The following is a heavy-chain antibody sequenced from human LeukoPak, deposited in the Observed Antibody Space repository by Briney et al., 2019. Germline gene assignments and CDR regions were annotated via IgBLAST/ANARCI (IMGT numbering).Heavy chain of an antibody. CDR3: ARAYYYGSGSYYNYFDY. D-gene: IGHD3-10*01. J-gene: IGHJ4*02. Sequence: PSETLSLTCAVSGGSVSSSYWWSWVRQPPGKGLEWIGRIYTSGSTNYNPSLKSRVTMSVDTSKNQFSLKLSSVTAADTAVYYCARAYYYGSGSYYNYFDYWGQGTLVTVSS. V-gene: IGHV4-4*02. CDR1: GGSVSSSY. CDR2: IYTSGST.